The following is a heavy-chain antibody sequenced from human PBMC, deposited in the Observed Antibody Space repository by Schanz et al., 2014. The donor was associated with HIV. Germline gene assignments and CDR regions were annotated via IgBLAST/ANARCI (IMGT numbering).Heavy chain of an antibody. V-gene: IGHV3-33*01. D-gene: IGHD5-12*01. Sequence: QVQLVESGGGVVQPGRSLRLSCTASGFTFSSSGMHWVRQAPGKGLEWVAAMWYDESHKGYADSVKGRFTISRDNSKNTLYLEMNSLRAEDTAVYYCARDLGGYNLGVDYWGQGTLVTVSS. CDR3: ARDLGGYNLGVDY. J-gene: IGHJ4*02. CDR1: GFTFSSSG. CDR2: MWYDESHK.